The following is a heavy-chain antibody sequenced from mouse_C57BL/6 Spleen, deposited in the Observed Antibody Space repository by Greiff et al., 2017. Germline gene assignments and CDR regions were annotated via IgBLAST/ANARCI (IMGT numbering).Heavy chain of an antibody. J-gene: IGHJ3*01. V-gene: IGHV1-81*01. D-gene: IGHD1-1*01. CDR3: AIYGSSFAY. CDR2: IYPRSGNT. CDR1: GYTFTSYG. Sequence: VQLQQSGAELARPGASVKLSCKASGYTFTSYGISWVKQRTGPGLEWIGEIYPRSGNTYYNEQFKGQATLTADKSSSTAYRELRSLTSEDSAVYFCAIYGSSFAYWGQGTLVTVSA.